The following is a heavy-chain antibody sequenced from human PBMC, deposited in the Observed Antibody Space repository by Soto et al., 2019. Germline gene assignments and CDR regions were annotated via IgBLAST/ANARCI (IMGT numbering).Heavy chain of an antibody. CDR2: IIPIFGTA. CDR1: GGTFSSYA. CDR3: ARGDRDYYCSCGSCYLLDY. J-gene: IGHJ4*02. Sequence: QVQLVQSGAEVKKPGSSVKVSCKASGGTFSSYAISWVRQAPGQGLEWMGGIIPIFGTANYAQKFQGRVRITADKSMSTAYMELSSLRAEDTAVYYCARGDRDYYCSCGSCYLLDYWGQGTLVTVSS. V-gene: IGHV1-69*06. D-gene: IGHD2-15*01.